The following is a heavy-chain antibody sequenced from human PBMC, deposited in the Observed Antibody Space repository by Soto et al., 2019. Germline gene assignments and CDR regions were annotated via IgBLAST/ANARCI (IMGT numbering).Heavy chain of an antibody. CDR1: GYTFTGYY. Sequence: EASVKVSCKASGYTFTGYYMHWVRQAPGQGLEWMGWINPNSGGTNYAQKFQGRVTMTRDTSISTAYMELSRLRSDDTAVYYCAREKNYYDSSGYYWYFDLWGRGTLVTVSS. J-gene: IGHJ2*01. D-gene: IGHD3-22*01. V-gene: IGHV1-2*02. CDR3: AREKNYYDSSGYYWYFDL. CDR2: INPNSGGT.